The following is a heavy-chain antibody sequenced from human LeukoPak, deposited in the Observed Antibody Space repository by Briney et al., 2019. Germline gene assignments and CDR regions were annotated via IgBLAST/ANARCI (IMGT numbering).Heavy chain of an antibody. CDR2: LYSHGAT. CDR3: ARWTNYHTFDI. V-gene: IGHV3-53*01. D-gene: IGHD1-7*01. CDR1: GFTFSDYY. Sequence: PGGSLRLSCAASGFTFSDYYMSWIRQAPGKGLEWVSLLYSHGATNYADSVKGRFTISRDNSKNTVYLQMNSLRAEDTAVYYCARWTNYHTFDIWGQGTMVTVSS. J-gene: IGHJ3*02.